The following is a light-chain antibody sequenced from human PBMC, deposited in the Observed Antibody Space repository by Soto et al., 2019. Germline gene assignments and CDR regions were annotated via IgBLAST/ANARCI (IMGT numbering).Light chain of an antibody. J-gene: IGKJ2*01. V-gene: IGKV3-11*01. CDR3: QQRSDLPLT. Sequence: EIVLTQSPATLSLSPGDRATLSCRASQSINSFLTWYQQTPGQAPRLLISDASNRATGIPTIFSGSGSGTDFTLTISGLEHEEFAFYYCQQRSDLPLTFGQGTKLEIK. CDR2: DAS. CDR1: QSINSF.